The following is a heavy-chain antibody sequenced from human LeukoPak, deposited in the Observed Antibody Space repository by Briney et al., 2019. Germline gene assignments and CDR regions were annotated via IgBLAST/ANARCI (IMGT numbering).Heavy chain of an antibody. V-gene: IGHV1-46*01. D-gene: IGHD6-25*01. Sequence: ASVKVSCKASGYTFTGYYMNWVRQAPGQGLEWMGTINPSGGSTSYAQKFQGRVTMTRDMSTSTVYMELSSLRSEDTAVYYCVREGGAQAWGQGALVTVSS. CDR2: INPSGGST. J-gene: IGHJ5*02. CDR1: GYTFTGYY. CDR3: VREGGAQA.